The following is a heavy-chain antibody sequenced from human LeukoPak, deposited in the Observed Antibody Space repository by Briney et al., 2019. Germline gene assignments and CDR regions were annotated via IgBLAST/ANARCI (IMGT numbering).Heavy chain of an antibody. CDR3: AWGGIAAFDS. CDR2: ISESGDKT. CDR1: GFPFSNYA. V-gene: IGHV3-23*01. J-gene: IGHJ4*02. D-gene: IGHD2-21*01. Sequence: GGSLRLSCAASGFPFSNYAMNWVRQAPGKGLEWVSSISESGDKTDYADSVRGRFTISRDNSQNTLYLQMDSLRAEDTAVYYCAWGGIAAFDSWGQGTLVTVSS.